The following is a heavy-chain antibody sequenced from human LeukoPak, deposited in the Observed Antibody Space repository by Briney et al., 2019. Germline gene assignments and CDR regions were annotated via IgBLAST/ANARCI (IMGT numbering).Heavy chain of an antibody. CDR3: ARLVAGRDQTYYFDY. D-gene: IGHD6-19*01. J-gene: IGHJ4*01. V-gene: IGHV1-69*13. CDR1: GGTFSSYA. Sequence: SVKVSCKASGGTFSSYAISWVRQAPGQGLEWMGGIIPIFGTADYAQKFQGRVTITADESTSTAYMELSSLRSEDTAVYYCARLVAGRDQTYYFDYWGQEPWSPSPQ. CDR2: IIPIFGTA.